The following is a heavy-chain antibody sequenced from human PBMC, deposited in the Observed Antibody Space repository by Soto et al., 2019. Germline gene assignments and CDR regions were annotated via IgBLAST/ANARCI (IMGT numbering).Heavy chain of an antibody. CDR1: GYTFSNYG. V-gene: IGHV1-18*01. Sequence: GASVKVSCKTSGYTFSNYGITWLRQAPGQPLEWLGWISLYSDGTNYAQKFQGRVSMTTDTSTTTAYMELRSLRSDDTAAYYCARVVPGAEAWFGPWGQGTLVTVSS. CDR3: ARVVPGAEAWFGP. D-gene: IGHD2-2*01. CDR2: ISLYSDGT. J-gene: IGHJ5*02.